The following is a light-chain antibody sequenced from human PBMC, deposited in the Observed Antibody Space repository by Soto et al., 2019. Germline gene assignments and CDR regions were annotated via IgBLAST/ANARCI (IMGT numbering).Light chain of an antibody. CDR1: SSDVGGYNY. Sequence: QSVLTQPASVSGSPGQSITISCTGTSSDVGGYNYVSWYQQHPGKAPKLMIYDVSNRPSGVSNRFSGSKSGNTASLTISGLQAEDEDDYYCSSYTSSSVVFGTGTKVTVL. CDR3: SSYTSSSVV. CDR2: DVS. J-gene: IGLJ1*01. V-gene: IGLV2-14*01.